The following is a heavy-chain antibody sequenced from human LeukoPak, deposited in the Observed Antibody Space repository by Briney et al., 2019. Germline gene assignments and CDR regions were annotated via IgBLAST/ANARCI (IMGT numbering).Heavy chain of an antibody. J-gene: IGHJ2*01. CDR1: GGSISSSNW. Sequence: SGTLSLTCAVSGGSISSSNWWSWVRQPPGKGLEWIGEIYHSGSTNYNPSPKSRVTISVDKSKNQFSLKLSSVTAADTAVYYCAREYGDYVYWYFDLWGRGTLVTVSS. D-gene: IGHD4-17*01. V-gene: IGHV4-4*02. CDR2: IYHSGST. CDR3: AREYGDYVYWYFDL.